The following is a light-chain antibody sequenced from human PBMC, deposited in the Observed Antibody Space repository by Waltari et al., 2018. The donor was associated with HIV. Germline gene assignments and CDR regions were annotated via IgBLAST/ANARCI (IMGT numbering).Light chain of an antibody. CDR1: GSDVGNFNF. J-gene: IGLJ2*01. CDR2: DVT. V-gene: IGLV2-11*01. Sequence: QSALTQPRSVSVSPGQSVTISCTRTGSDVGNFNFVSWYQHLPAKAPKLLIYDVTKRPSGGPDRFSGSKSGDTASLTISGLQAEDEADYYCCTYAAKYVLFGGGTNLTVL. CDR3: CTYAAKYVL.